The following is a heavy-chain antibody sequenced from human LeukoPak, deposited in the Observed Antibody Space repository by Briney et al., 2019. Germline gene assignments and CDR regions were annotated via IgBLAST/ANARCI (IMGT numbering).Heavy chain of an antibody. CDR2: INSDGSST. CDR3: ARSVTKREFDY. J-gene: IGHJ4*02. Sequence: GGSLRLSCAASGFTFSSYAMSWVRQAPGKGLVWVSRINSDGSSTSYADSVKGRFTISRDNAKNTLYLQMNSLRAEDTAVYYCARSVTKREFDYWGQGTLVTVSS. CDR1: GFTFSSYA. V-gene: IGHV3-74*01. D-gene: IGHD4-17*01.